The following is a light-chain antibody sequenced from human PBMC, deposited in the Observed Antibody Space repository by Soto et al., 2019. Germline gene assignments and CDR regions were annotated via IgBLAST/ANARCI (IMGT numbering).Light chain of an antibody. J-gene: IGKJ1*01. CDR1: QTISSW. CDR2: AAS. V-gene: IGKV1-39*01. CDR3: QQSYSTPRK. Sequence: DIQMTPSPSTLSGSVVDRVKINCLSSQTISSWLAWYQQKPGKAPKLLIYAASSLQSGVPSRFSGSGSGTDFTLTISSLQPEDFATYYCQQSYSTPRKCGQGTKGDNK.